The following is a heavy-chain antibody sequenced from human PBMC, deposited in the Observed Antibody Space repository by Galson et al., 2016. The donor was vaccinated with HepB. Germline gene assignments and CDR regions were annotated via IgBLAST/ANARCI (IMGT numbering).Heavy chain of an antibody. CDR1: GGSISSYF. CDR2: VYNSGST. Sequence: ETLSLTCTVSGGSISSYFWNWIRQPPGKGLEWIGYVYNSGSTNYNPSLKSRVTISVDTSKNQFSLKLSSVTAADTAMYYCARELSSGWVSWNLDLWGRGTLVTVSS. J-gene: IGHJ2*01. CDR3: ARELSSGWVSWNLDL. D-gene: IGHD6-19*01. V-gene: IGHV4-59*01.